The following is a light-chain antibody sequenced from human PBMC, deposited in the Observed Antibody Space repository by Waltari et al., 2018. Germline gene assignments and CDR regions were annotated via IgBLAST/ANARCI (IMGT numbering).Light chain of an antibody. Sequence: QSALTQPAAVSGSPGQTITISCTGTSSDVGSHNLVSWYQASPGKAPKRLIYEDTKRPSGSSDRFSGSKSGNTASLTISGLQAEDEADYYCCSYAGRRTLVFGGGTKVTVL. J-gene: IGLJ3*02. CDR3: CSYAGRRTLV. CDR2: EDT. CDR1: SSDVGSHNL. V-gene: IGLV2-23*01.